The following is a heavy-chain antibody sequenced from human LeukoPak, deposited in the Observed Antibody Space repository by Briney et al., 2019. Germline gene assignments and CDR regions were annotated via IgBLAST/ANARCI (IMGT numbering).Heavy chain of an antibody. CDR2: ISYDGSNK. J-gene: IGHJ4*02. D-gene: IGHD3-10*01. CDR3: AKDSSSGWFGGDSE. V-gene: IGHV3-30*18. CDR1: GFTFSYYG. Sequence: GGSLRLSCAASGFTFSYYGLHWVRQAPGKGLEWVALISYDGSNKDYADSVKGRFTISRDNSKNTLYLQMNSLRLEDTAVYYCAKDSSSGWFGGDSEWGQGTLVTVST.